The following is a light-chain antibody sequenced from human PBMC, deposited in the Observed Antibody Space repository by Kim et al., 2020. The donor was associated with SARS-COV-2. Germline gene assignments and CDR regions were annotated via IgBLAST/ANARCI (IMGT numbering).Light chain of an antibody. V-gene: IGKV3-15*01. CDR2: GAS. CDR3: QQSDNWPRT. Sequence: VSPGERATLSCRASQSVSSSLAWYQQKPGQAPRLLIYGASTRATGIPARFSGSGSGTDFTLTISSLPSEDFAVYYCQQSDNWPRTFGHGTKVDIK. J-gene: IGKJ1*01. CDR1: QSVSSS.